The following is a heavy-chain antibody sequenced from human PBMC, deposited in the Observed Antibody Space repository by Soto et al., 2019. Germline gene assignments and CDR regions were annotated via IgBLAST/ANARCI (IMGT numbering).Heavy chain of an antibody. D-gene: IGHD3-22*01. CDR2: ISGSGGST. J-gene: IGHJ4*01. Sequence: GGSLRLSCAASGFTFSSYAMSWVRQAPGKGLEWVSAISGSGGSTYYADSVKGRFTISRDNSKNTLYLQMNSLRAEDTAVYYCAKDDLYYDDSTTVFDSWGQRNLLTVS. V-gene: IGHV3-23*01. CDR3: AKDDLYYDDSTTVFDS. CDR1: GFTFSSYA.